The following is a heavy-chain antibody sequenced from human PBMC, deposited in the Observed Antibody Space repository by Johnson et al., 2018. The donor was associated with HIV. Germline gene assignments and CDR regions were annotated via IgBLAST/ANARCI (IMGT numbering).Heavy chain of an antibody. D-gene: IGHD1-26*01. V-gene: IGHV3-20*04. CDR3: ARGVGSIVGAMSTFDI. Sequence: VQLVESGGGVVQPGRSLRLSCAASGFTFSSYAMHWVRQAPGKGLEWVSGINWNGGSTGYADSVKGRFTISRDNAKNSLYLQMNSLRPEDTALYYCARGVGSIVGAMSTFDIWGQGTMVTVSS. J-gene: IGHJ3*02. CDR2: INWNGGST. CDR1: GFTFSSYA.